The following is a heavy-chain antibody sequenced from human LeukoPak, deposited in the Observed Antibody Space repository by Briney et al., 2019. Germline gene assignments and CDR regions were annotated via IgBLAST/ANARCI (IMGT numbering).Heavy chain of an antibody. CDR1: GYTFAGYY. V-gene: IGHV1-2*06. D-gene: IGHD1-26*01. CDR2: INPNSGGT. J-gene: IGHJ3*02. CDR3: TTGELLNAFDI. Sequence: GASVKVSCKASGYTFAGYYMHWVRQAPGQGLEWMGRINPNSGGTNYAQKFQGRVTMTRDTSISTAYMELSRLRSDDTAVYYCTTGELLNAFDIWGQGTMVTVSS.